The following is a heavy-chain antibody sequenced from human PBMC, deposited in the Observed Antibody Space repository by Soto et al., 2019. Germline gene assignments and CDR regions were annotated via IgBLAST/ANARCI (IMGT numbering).Heavy chain of an antibody. D-gene: IGHD2-8*01. CDR2: IIPVVGTT. CDR1: GDTFTTNS. J-gene: IGHJ4*02. Sequence: QVQLVQSGAEVKKPGSSVKVSCKASGDTFTTNSLNWVRQAPGQGLEWMGGIIPVVGTTKYAQKYQDRFTITGDKSTNTAYMELSSLRSDDTAVYSCARGLLYATTYFDYWGQGTPVNVPS. CDR3: ARGLLYATTYFDY. V-gene: IGHV1-69*06.